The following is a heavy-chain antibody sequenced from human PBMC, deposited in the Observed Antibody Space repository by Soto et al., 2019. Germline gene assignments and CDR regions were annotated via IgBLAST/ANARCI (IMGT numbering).Heavy chain of an antibody. Sequence: SETLSLTCTVSGGSVSSGDYFWSWLRQSPGKRLEWTAYIYYSGSTNYNPSLKSRATISVDTSKSQVSLTLTSMTAADAALYYCARSPNYYYYGFDVWGQGTAVTVSS. V-gene: IGHV4-61*08. D-gene: IGHD3-10*01. CDR2: IYYSGST. J-gene: IGHJ6*02. CDR1: GGSVSSGDYF. CDR3: ARSPNYYYYGFDV.